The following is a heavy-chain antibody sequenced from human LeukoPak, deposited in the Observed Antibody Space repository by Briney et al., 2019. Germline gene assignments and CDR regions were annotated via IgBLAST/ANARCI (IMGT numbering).Heavy chain of an antibody. Sequence: GGSLRLSCAASGFTFSDYWMSWVRQAPRKGLEWVANIKQDGSQKYYVDSVKGRFTISRDNAKNSLYLQMNSLRVEDTAVYYCARGRGTDNWGLGTLVTVSS. CDR2: IKQDGSQK. CDR1: GFTFSDYW. V-gene: IGHV3-7*01. D-gene: IGHD3-16*01. CDR3: ARGRGTDN. J-gene: IGHJ4*02.